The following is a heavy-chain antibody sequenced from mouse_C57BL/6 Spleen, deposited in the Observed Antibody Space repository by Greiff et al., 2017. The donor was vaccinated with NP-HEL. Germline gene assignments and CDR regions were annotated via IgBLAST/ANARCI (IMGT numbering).Heavy chain of an antibody. CDR3: ARANYYGSRKGYYAMDY. CDR2: ISSGSSTI. J-gene: IGHJ4*01. CDR1: GFTFSDYG. Sequence: EVMLVESGGGLVKPGGSLKLSCAASGFTFSDYGMHWVRQAPEKGLEWVAYISSGSSTIYYADTVKGRFTISRDNAKNTLFLQMTSLRSEDTAMYYCARANYYGSRKGYYAMDYWGQGTSVTVAS. V-gene: IGHV5-17*01. D-gene: IGHD1-1*01.